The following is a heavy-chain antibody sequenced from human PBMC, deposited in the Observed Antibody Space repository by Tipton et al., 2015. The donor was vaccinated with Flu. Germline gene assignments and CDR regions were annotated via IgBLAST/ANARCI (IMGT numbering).Heavy chain of an antibody. CDR1: GDSVGSLYY. D-gene: IGHD4-17*01. V-gene: IGHV4-38-2*02. CDR3: ARDRTTVTTWDAFDI. Sequence: TLSLTCSVSGDSVGSLYYWGWFRQPPGQGLEWIGNIHKTGTTYYNPSLISRVTISVDTSKNQFSLRFTSVTAAGTAVYYCARDRTTVTTWDAFDIWGQGTMVTVSS. J-gene: IGHJ3*02. CDR2: IHKTGTT.